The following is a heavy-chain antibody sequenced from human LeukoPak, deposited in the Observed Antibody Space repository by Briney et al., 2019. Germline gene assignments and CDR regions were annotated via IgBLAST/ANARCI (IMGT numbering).Heavy chain of an antibody. Sequence: SQTLSLTCTVPGGSISSGSYYWSWIRQPAGKGLEWIGRIYTSGSTNYIPSLKSQVTISVDTSNNQFSLKLSSVTAADTAVYYCARGSVAGDYWRQRTLVSVSS. D-gene: IGHD6-19*01. CDR1: GGSISSGSYY. CDR3: ARGSVAGDY. V-gene: IGHV4-61*02. CDR2: IYTSGST. J-gene: IGHJ4*02.